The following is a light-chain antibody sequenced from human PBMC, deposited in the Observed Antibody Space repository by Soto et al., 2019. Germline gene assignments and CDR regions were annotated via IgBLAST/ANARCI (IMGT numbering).Light chain of an antibody. CDR2: FGS. Sequence: DIVMTQSPLSLPVSPGEPASIACRSSRSLLHSNGDNYLDWYLQKPGQSPQLLIYFGSNRASGVPDRFRGSGSGSDFSLNISRVDAKDLVVYYCMQSLQAPWTFGQESRVEMK. CDR1: RSLLHSNGDNY. V-gene: IGKV2-28*01. J-gene: IGKJ1*01. CDR3: MQSLQAPWT.